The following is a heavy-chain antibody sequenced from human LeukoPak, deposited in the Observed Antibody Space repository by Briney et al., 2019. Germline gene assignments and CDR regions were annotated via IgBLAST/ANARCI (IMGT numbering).Heavy chain of an antibody. V-gene: IGHV3-23*01. D-gene: IGHD3-10*01. CDR3: AKGPAMVRGTFDP. J-gene: IGHJ5*02. Sequence: GGSLRLSCAASGFTFSSYAMSWVRQVPGKGLEWVSHISGSGESIYYADSVKGRFTMSRDYSKNTLYLQMNSLRTEETAVYYCAKGPAMVRGTFDPWGQGTLVTVSS. CDR1: GFTFSSYA. CDR2: ISGSGESI.